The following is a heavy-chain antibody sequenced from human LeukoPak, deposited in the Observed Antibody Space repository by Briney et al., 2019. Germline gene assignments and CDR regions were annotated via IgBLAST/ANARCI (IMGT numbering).Heavy chain of an antibody. Sequence: ASVKVSCKASGGTFSSYAISWVRQAPGQGLEWMGGIIPIFGTANYAQKFQGRVTITADESTSTAYMELSSLRSEDTAVYYCARDISCSSTSCSPDPWGQGTLVTVSS. CDR1: GGTFSSYA. CDR3: ARDISCSSTSCSPDP. CDR2: IIPIFGTA. J-gene: IGHJ5*02. D-gene: IGHD2-2*01. V-gene: IGHV1-69*13.